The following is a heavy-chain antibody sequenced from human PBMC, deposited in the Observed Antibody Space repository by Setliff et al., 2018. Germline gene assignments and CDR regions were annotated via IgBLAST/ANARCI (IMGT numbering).Heavy chain of an antibody. J-gene: IGHJ2*01. Sequence: GGSLRLSCAASGFTFNSYSMNWVRQAPGKGLEWVSSISSSSSYIYYADSVKGRFTISRDNAKNSLYLQMNSLRAEDTAVYYCARHGGWYFDLWGRGTLVTVSS. CDR1: GFTFNSYS. V-gene: IGHV3-21*01. CDR2: ISSSSSYI. CDR3: ARHGGWYFDL. D-gene: IGHD4-17*01.